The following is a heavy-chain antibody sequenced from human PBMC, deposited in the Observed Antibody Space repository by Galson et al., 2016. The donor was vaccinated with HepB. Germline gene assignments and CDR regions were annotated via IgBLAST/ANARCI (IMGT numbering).Heavy chain of an antibody. CDR3: AKCAPGTRGSLDS. V-gene: IGHV3-23*01. Sequence: SLRLSCAGSGFTFNSYAMNWVRQAPGKGLEWISLISDNGHATYYADPVRGRFSIARDNSKNTLYLQMNSLRADATAVYYCAKCAPGTRGSLDSWGQGTLVTVSS. CDR2: ISDNGHAT. D-gene: IGHD1-14*01. CDR1: GFTFNSYA. J-gene: IGHJ4*02.